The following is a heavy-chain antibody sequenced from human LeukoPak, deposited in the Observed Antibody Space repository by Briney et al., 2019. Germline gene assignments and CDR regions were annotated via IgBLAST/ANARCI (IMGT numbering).Heavy chain of an antibody. J-gene: IGHJ4*02. Sequence: ASVKVSCKASGYTFTGYYMHWVRQAPGQGVEWMGWINPNSGGTNYAQKFQGRVTMTRDTSISTGYMEISRLRSDDPAVYFCTTRRHDGWLQFRGYYFDYWGQGTLVTVSS. D-gene: IGHD5-24*01. CDR2: INPNSGGT. CDR3: TTRRHDGWLQFRGYYFDY. V-gene: IGHV1-2*02. CDR1: GYTFTGYY.